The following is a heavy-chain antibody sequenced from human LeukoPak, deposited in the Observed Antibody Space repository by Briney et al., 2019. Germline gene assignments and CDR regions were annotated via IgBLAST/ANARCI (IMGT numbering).Heavy chain of an antibody. CDR1: GGTFSSYA. CDR2: IIPIFGTA. J-gene: IGHJ4*02. D-gene: IGHD3-22*01. V-gene: IGHV1-69*13. CDR3: ARGGRSYYDSSGYYSFDY. Sequence: AVKVSCEASGGTFSSYAISWVRQAPGQGLEWMGGIIPIFGTANYAQKFQGRVTITADESTSTAYMELSSLRSEDTAVYYCARGGRSYYDSSGYYSFDYWGQGTLVTASS.